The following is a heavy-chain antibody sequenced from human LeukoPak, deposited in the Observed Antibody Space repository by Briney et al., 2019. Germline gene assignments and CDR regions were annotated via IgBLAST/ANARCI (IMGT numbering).Heavy chain of an antibody. D-gene: IGHD6-19*01. CDR3: ARDFEWLVDY. J-gene: IGHJ4*02. CDR1: GGSISSGGYY. V-gene: IGHV4-31*03. Sequence: SETLSLTCTVSGGSISSGGYYWSWIRQQPGKGLEWIGYISYSGTTYYNPSLKSRVTISVDTSKNQFSLKLSSVTAADTAVYYCARDFEWLVDYWGQGTLVTVSS. CDR2: ISYSGTT.